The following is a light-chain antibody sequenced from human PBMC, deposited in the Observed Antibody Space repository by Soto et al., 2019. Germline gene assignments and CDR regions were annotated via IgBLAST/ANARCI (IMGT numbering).Light chain of an antibody. V-gene: IGLV2-23*01. J-gene: IGLJ3*02. CDR2: EGS. CDR1: SSDVGTYNL. CDR3: CSYASSTTVV. Sequence: QSALTQPASVSGSPGQSITISCTGTSSDVGTYNLVSWYQQHPGKAPKLMIYEGSKRPSGVSNRFSGSKSGNTASLTISGLQAEDEAHYYCCSYASSTTVVFGGGTKLTVL.